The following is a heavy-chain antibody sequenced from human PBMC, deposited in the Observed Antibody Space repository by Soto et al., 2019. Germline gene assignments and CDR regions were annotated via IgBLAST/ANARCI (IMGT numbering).Heavy chain of an antibody. CDR1: GYTFNRYW. CDR2: NKSDGGTT. J-gene: IGHJ6*01. CDR3: ARAADPHYYYGMDG. V-gene: IGHV3-74*01. Sequence: LLLSFEDPGYTFNRYWMHWVRQAPLNGLVWVSRNKSDGGTTSYSDYLKGRFIISRHNAKNTLYLQMNSLRVDAPAVYYCARAADPHYYYGMDGWGPGVTVPVSS.